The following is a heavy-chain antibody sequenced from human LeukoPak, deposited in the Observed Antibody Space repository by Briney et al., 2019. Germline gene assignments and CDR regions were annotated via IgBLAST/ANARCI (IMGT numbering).Heavy chain of an antibody. CDR1: GFTFSNYA. CDR2: ISSSGGNT. D-gene: IGHD3-22*01. CDR3: AMIFNDDYSGYYATPY. V-gene: IGHV3-23*01. J-gene: IGHJ4*02. Sequence: GGSLRLSCAASGFTFSNYAMTLVRQPPGKGLEWVSSISSSGGNTYYADSMKGRFTISRDNSKNTLYLQLNSLRVEDTAVYYCAMIFNDDYSGYYATPYCGQGTLVTVSS.